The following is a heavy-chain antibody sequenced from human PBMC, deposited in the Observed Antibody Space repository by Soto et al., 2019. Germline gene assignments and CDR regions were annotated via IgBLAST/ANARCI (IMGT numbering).Heavy chain of an antibody. CDR1: GFTFNNYA. Sequence: EVQVLDSGGGLVQPGGSLRLSCAASGFTFNNYAMSWVRQAPGKGLEXXXSISGSGDTTYYADSVKGRFGIFRDNSRNMVFLQLNSLRAEDTALYFCAKNNLFGSGTKDYWGQGTLVTVSS. D-gene: IGHD3-10*01. V-gene: IGHV3-23*01. CDR2: ISGSGDTT. CDR3: AKNNLFGSGTKDY. J-gene: IGHJ4*02.